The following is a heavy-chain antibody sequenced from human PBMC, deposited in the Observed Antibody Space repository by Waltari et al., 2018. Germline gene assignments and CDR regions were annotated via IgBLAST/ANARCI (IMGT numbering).Heavy chain of an antibody. CDR2: IYTSGST. V-gene: IGHV4-4*09. Sequence: QVQLQESGPGLVKPSETLSLTCTVSGGSISSYYWSWIRQPPGKGLEWIGYIYTSGSTNYNPALKGRITISVNTAKNQVSLELGSVAAADTAGYYCAGNGGGATRNWFDPWGQGTLVTVSS. J-gene: IGHJ5*02. CDR3: AGNGGGATRNWFDP. CDR1: GGSISSYY. D-gene: IGHD1-26*01.